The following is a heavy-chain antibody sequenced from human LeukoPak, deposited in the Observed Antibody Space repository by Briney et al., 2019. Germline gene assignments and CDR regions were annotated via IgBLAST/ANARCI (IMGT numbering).Heavy chain of an antibody. Sequence: GASVKVSCKASGYTFTIHGVSWVRQAPGQGLEWMGWISGYTGSTDHAQKFQGRLTMTTDTSTSTAYMELRSLRSDDTAVYYCARQGYYDTPLGYLDYWGQGTLVTVSS. D-gene: IGHD3-22*01. J-gene: IGHJ4*02. CDR2: ISGYTGST. CDR3: ARQGYYDTPLGYLDY. CDR1: GYTFTIHG. V-gene: IGHV1-18*01.